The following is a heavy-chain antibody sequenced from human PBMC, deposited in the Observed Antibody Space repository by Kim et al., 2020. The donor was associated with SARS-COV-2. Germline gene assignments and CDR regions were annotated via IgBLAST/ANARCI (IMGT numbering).Heavy chain of an antibody. D-gene: IGHD4-17*01. J-gene: IGHJ6*02. V-gene: IGHV3-73*01. Sequence: GGSLRLSCAASGFTFSGSAMHWVRQAPGKGLEWVGRIRSKANSYATAYAASVKGRFTISRDDSKNTAYLQMNSLKTEDTAVYYCTSGGPTVTTHGMDVWGQGTTVTVSS. CDR1: GFTFSGSA. CDR2: IRSKANSYAT. CDR3: TSGGPTVTTHGMDV.